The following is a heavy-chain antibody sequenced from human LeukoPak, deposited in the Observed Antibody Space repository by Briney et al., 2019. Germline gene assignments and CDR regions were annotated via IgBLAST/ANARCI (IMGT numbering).Heavy chain of an antibody. D-gene: IGHD2-15*01. V-gene: IGHV4-34*01. CDR3: ARLYRWFDP. Sequence: SXXLSLTCAVYGGSFSGYYWSWIRQPPGKGLEWIGEINHSGSTNYNPSLKSRVTISVDTFKNQFSLKLSSVTAADTAVYYCARLYRWFDPWGQGTLVTVSS. CDR2: INHSGST. CDR1: GGSFSGYY. J-gene: IGHJ5*02.